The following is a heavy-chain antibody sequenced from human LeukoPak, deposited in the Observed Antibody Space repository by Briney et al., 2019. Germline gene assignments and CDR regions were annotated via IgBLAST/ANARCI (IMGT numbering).Heavy chain of an antibody. CDR3: AKDARRTSGWYFFDI. J-gene: IGHJ4*02. CDR2: ISDSGSIA. CDR1: GFAFSSQA. D-gene: IGHD6-19*01. Sequence: GGSEILSCAASGFAFSSQAMGWVRQAPGKGLEWVSVISDSGSIAYYADSVKGRFTISRDNSKNTLFLQMNSLRAVDTAVYYCAKDARRTSGWYFFDILGQGIVFTVSS. V-gene: IGHV3-23*01.